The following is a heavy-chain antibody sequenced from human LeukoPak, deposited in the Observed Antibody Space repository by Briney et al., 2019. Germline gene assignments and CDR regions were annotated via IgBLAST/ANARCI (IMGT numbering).Heavy chain of an antibody. D-gene: IGHD3-3*01. CDR3: ARDLNYDFWSGPPMVAFDI. V-gene: IGHV4-30-4*08. Sequence: SETLSLTCTVSGVSISTYYWNWIRQPPGKGLEWIGYIYYSGSTYYNPSLKSRVTISVDTSKNQFSLKLSSVTAADTAVYYCARDLNYDFWSGPPMVAFDIWGQGTMVTVSS. CDR1: GVSISTYY. CDR2: IYYSGST. J-gene: IGHJ3*02.